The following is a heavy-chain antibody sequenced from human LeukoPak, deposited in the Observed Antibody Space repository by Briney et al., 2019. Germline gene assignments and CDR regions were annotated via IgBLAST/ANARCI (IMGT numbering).Heavy chain of an antibody. V-gene: IGHV4-38-2*02. J-gene: IGHJ4*02. D-gene: IGHD5-18*01. CDR2: IYHSGST. CDR1: GYSISSGYY. Sequence: PSETLSLTCTVSGYSISSGYYWGWIRQPPGKGVEWIGSIYHSGSTYYNPSLKSRVTISVDTSKNQFSLKLSSVTAADTAVYYCARGTMVTPPHFDYWGQGTLVTVSS. CDR3: ARGTMVTPPHFDY.